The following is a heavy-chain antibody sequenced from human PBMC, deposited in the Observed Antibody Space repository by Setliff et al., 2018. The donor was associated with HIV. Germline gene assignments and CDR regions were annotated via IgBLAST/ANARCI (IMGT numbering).Heavy chain of an antibody. D-gene: IGHD3-22*01. CDR3: ARAQDNYYDSSGYSFDS. Sequence: PGGSLRLSCAASGFRFSVYSMHWVRQAPGKGLEWLSYITGRSTSYADSVKGRFTISRDSAKNTLFLQMNSLRAEDTAVYYCARAQDNYYDSSGYSFDSWGQGSLVTVSS. J-gene: IGHJ4*02. V-gene: IGHV3-21*05. CDR1: GFRFSVYS. CDR2: ITGRST.